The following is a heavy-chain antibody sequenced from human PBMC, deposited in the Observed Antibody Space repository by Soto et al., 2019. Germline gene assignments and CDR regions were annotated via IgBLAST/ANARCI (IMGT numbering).Heavy chain of an antibody. V-gene: IGHV4-30-2*01. CDR1: GDSISRGGYS. Sequence: QLQLQESGSGLVRPSQTLSLTCAVSGDSISRGGYSWTWIRQPPGKALEWIGNIYDSGSTSYNPSLKRRVTISVDTSKNQFSLRLTSVTAAHTAVYFCARGSSSYYDYGMDVWGQGTTVTVSS. J-gene: IGHJ6*02. CDR3: ARGSSSYYDYGMDV. D-gene: IGHD6-6*01. CDR2: IYDSGST.